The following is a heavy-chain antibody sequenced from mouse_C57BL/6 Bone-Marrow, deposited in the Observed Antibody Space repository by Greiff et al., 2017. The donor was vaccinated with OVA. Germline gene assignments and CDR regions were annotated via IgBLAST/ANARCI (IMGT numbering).Heavy chain of an antibody. CDR3: ARDCTCYAMDY. CDR1: GYSITSGYY. CDR2: ISYDGSN. Sequence: EVKLLESGPGLVKPSQSLSLTCSVPGYSITSGYYGNWIRQFPGNTLAWMGYISYDGSNNYNPSLKNRISITRDTSKNQFFLKLNAVTTEDTATYYCARDCTCYAMDYWGQGTSVTVSS. V-gene: IGHV3-6*01. J-gene: IGHJ4*01.